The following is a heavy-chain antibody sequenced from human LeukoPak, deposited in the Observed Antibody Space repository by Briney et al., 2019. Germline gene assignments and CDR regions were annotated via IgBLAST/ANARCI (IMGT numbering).Heavy chain of an antibody. V-gene: IGHV4-38-2*01. CDR1: GYSISSGYY. CDR3: ARSPMYYDILTGYFDY. Sequence: SETLSLTCAGSGYSISSGYYWGWIRQPPGKGLEWIGSIYHSGSTYYNPSLKSRVTISVDTSKNQFSLKLSSVTAADTAVYYCARSPMYYDILTGYFDYWGQGTLVTVSS. J-gene: IGHJ4*02. CDR2: IYHSGST. D-gene: IGHD3-9*01.